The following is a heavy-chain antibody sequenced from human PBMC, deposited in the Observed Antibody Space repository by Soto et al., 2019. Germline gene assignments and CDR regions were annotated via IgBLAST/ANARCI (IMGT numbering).Heavy chain of an antibody. V-gene: IGHV4-34*01. CDR3: ARGVVYRDVGLAYGMDV. Sequence: QVQLQQWGAGVLRPSETLSLTCAVYGESFSNHYWTWIRQPPGKGLEWVGEINYSGSTRYNWSLGSRVTISVDTSKNQFSLMVTSVTAEDTAVYYCARGVVYRDVGLAYGMDVWGQGTTVTVSS. J-gene: IGHJ6*02. CDR2: INYSGST. CDR1: GESFSNHY. D-gene: IGHD3-22*01.